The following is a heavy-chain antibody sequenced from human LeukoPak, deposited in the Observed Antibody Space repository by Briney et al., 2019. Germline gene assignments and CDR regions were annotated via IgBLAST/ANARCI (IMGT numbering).Heavy chain of an antibody. CDR3: ARAVVAATPPSGYYYYMDV. V-gene: IGHV4-34*01. CDR1: GGFFSVYY. Sequence: SETLSLTCAVYGGFFSVYYWSWIRQPPGKGLEWNEEINHSGSTNYNPSLKSRVTISVDSSRNEFFLKLSSVTAADTAVYYCARAVVAATPPSGYYYYMDVWGKGTTVTVSS. D-gene: IGHD2-15*01. CDR2: INHSGST. J-gene: IGHJ6*03.